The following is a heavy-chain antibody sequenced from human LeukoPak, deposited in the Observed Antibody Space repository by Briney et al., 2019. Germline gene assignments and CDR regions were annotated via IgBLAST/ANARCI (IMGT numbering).Heavy chain of an antibody. D-gene: IGHD6-13*01. V-gene: IGHV4-59*11. Sequence: SETLSLTCTVSGGSISSHYWSWIRQPPGKGLEWIGYIYYSGSTNYNPSLKRRVTISVDTSKNQFSLKLSSVTAADTAVYYCARAPYSSSWSHWFDPWGQGTLVTVSS. CDR1: GGSISSHY. CDR2: IYYSGST. J-gene: IGHJ5*02. CDR3: ARAPYSSSWSHWFDP.